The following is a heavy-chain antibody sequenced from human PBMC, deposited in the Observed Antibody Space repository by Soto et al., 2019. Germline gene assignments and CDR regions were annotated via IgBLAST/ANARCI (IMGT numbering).Heavy chain of an antibody. D-gene: IGHD6-13*01. CDR2: IYYSGST. CDR3: ARPHSSRSDGKDAFDI. V-gene: IGHV4-39*01. J-gene: IGHJ3*02. Sequence: QLQLQESGPGLVKPSETLSLTCTVSGGCISSSSYYWGWIRQPPGKGLEWIGSIYYSGSTYYNPSLKSRVTISVDTSKNQFSLKLSSVTAADTAVYYCARPHSSRSDGKDAFDIWGQGTMVTVSS. CDR1: GGCISSSSYY.